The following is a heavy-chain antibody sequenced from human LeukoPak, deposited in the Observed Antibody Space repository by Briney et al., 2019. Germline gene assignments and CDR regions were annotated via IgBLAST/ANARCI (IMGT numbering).Heavy chain of an antibody. D-gene: IGHD3-3*01. CDR3: ARGDYDFWSGSNNWFDP. CDR1: GYTFTSYD. J-gene: IGHJ5*02. Sequence: ASVKVSCKASGYTFTSYDINWVRQATGQGLEWMGWMNPNSGNTGYAQEFQGRVTMTRNTSISTAYMELSSLRSEDTAVYYCARGDYDFWSGSNNWFDPWGQGTLVTVSS. CDR2: MNPNSGNT. V-gene: IGHV1-8*01.